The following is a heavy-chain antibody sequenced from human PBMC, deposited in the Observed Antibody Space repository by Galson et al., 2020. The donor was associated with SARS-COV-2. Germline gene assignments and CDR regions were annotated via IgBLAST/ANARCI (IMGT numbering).Heavy chain of an antibody. D-gene: IGHD6-13*01. Sequence: ASVKVSCKASGYTFTGYYMHWVRQAPGQGLEWMGWINPNSGGTNYAQKFQGRVTMTRDTSISTAYMELSRLRSDDTAVYYCARAGPRIAAAGHNWFDPGGQGTLVTVSA. J-gene: IGHJ5*02. V-gene: IGHV1-2*02. CDR1: GYTFTGYY. CDR3: ARAGPRIAAAGHNWFDP. CDR2: INPNSGGT.